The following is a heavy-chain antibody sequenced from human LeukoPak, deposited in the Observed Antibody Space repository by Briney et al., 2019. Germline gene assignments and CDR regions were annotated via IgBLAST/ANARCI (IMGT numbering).Heavy chain of an antibody. CDR1: GGSISSYY. Sequence: PSETLSLTCTVSGGSISSYYWSWIRQPPGKGLEWIGYIYYSGSTNYNPSLKSRVTISVDTSKNQFSLKLSSVTAADTAVYYCARHPPSDAFDIWGQRTMVTVSS. CDR3: ARHPPSDAFDI. J-gene: IGHJ3*02. V-gene: IGHV4-59*08. CDR2: IYYSGST.